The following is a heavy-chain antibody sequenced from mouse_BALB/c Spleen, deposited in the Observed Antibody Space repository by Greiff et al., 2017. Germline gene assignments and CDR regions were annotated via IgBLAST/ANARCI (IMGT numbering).Heavy chain of an antibody. CDR2: IDPANGNT. CDR3: ARGIRRVFYFDY. J-gene: IGHJ2*01. CDR1: GFNIKDTY. V-gene: IGHV14-3*02. Sequence: VQLQQSGAELVKPGASVKLYCTASGFNIKDTYMHWVKQRPEQGLEWIGRIDPANGNTKYDPKFQGKATITADTSSNTAYLQLSSLTSEDTAVYYCARGIRRVFYFDYWGQGTTLTVSS.